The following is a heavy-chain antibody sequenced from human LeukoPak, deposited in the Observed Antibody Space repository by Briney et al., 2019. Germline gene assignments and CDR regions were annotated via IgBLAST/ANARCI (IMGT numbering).Heavy chain of an antibody. Sequence: GGSLKLSCAASGFPFSGSAMHWVRQASGKGLEWVGRIRSKANSYATAYAASVKGRFTISRDDSKNTAYLQMNSLKTEDTAVYYCSSTSAEGFAYWGQGTLVTVSS. CDR3: SSTSAEGFAY. D-gene: IGHD1-26*01. CDR2: IRSKANSYAT. CDR1: GFPFSGSA. V-gene: IGHV3-73*01. J-gene: IGHJ4*02.